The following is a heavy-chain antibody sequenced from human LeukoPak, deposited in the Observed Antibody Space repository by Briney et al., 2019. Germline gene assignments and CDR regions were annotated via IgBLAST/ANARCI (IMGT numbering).Heavy chain of an antibody. CDR1: GDSINGGDFS. D-gene: IGHD3-22*01. CDR3: ARTYFYDTSSYYFDY. V-gene: IGHV4-30-4*07. CDR2: ISYSGST. Sequence: PSQTLSLTCAVSGDSINGGDFSWSWIRQPPGKGLEWIGNISYSGSTHYNTSLKSRVTISLDTSKNQFSLRLNSVTAADTAVYYCARTYFYDTSSYYFDYWGQGTLVTVSS. J-gene: IGHJ4*02.